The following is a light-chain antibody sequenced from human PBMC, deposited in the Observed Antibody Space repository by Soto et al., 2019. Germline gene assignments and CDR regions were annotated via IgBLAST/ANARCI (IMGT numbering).Light chain of an antibody. CDR2: GAS. V-gene: IGKV3-20*01. Sequence: EIVLTQSPGTLSLSPGERATLSCRASQSVSSSYLAWYQQKPGQAPRLLIYGASSRATGIPDRFSGSGSGTDFTLTISRLEPEDFAVYYCQQYGRSPPLTFGQGTRLEMK. CDR3: QQYGRSPPLT. J-gene: IGKJ5*01. CDR1: QSVSSSY.